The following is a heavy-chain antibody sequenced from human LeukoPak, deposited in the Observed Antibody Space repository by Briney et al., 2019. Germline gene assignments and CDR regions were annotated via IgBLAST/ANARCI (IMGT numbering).Heavy chain of an antibody. CDR1: GFTFSSYS. V-gene: IGHV3-21*01. CDR3: ARDTSGAFDV. CDR2: ISTTSSYI. D-gene: IGHD1-26*01. Sequence: GGSLRLSCTASGFTFSSYSMNWVRQAPGKGLEWVSSISTTSSYIYYADSVKGRFTISRDNAKNSLYLQMSSLRVKETAVYYCARDTSGAFDVWGQGTMVTVSS. J-gene: IGHJ3*01.